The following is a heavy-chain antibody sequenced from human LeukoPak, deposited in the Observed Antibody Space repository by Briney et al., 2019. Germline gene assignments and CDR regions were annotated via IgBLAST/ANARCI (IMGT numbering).Heavy chain of an antibody. J-gene: IGHJ4*02. D-gene: IGHD3-22*01. CDR3: ARTLGYYDTYYFDY. V-gene: IGHV4-34*01. Sequence: SETLSLTCAVSGGSFSGYYWSWVRQPPGKGLEWIWEINHSGRTNYNQTPRSRVTISIDTSKNQFSLKLSSVTAADTAVYYCARTLGYYDTYYFDYWGQGTLVTVSS. CDR1: GGSFSGYY. CDR2: INHSGRT.